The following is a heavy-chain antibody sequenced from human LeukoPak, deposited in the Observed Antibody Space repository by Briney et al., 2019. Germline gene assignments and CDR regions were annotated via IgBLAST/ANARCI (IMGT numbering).Heavy chain of an antibody. V-gene: IGHV3-11*04. CDR2: ISGMGHDI. CDR3: ARDPSSDSVTNYFDY. CDR1: GLSFSDSY. J-gene: IGHJ4*02. D-gene: IGHD4-11*01. Sequence: GSLRLSCVVSGLSFSDSYMTWIRQTPGMGLESLAYISGMGHDIYYADSVKGRFTIPRDNAKNSLYLQMNSLRPEDTAVYYCARDPSSDSVTNYFDYWGQGTLVTVSS.